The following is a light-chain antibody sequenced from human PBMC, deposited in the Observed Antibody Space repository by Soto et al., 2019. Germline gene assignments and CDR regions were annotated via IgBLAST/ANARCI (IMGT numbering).Light chain of an antibody. J-gene: IGKJ2*01. CDR2: DAS. CDR1: QNVNSNY. CDR3: QHFGISSYT. Sequence: EIVLTQSPGTLSLSPGERATLSCRASQNVNSNYLAWYQQKPGQPPRLLIYDASSRATGVPDRFSGSGSGTDFGLTISRLEPEDFAVYYCQHFGISSYTFGQGTKLEIK. V-gene: IGKV3-20*01.